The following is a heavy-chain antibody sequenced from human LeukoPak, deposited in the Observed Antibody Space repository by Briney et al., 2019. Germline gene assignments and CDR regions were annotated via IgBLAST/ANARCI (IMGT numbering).Heavy chain of an antibody. J-gene: IGHJ6*03. CDR2: LDSSGST. Sequence: SETLSLTCTVSGGSISSRSGYWGWIRQTPGKGLEWIGNLDSSGSTYYNPSLKSRVTISVGTSKNQFSLNLRSVTAADTAIYFCSRSHDYGGLYFYYYMDVWGKGTTITVSS. CDR1: GGSISSRSGY. V-gene: IGHV4-39*01. D-gene: IGHD4-23*01. CDR3: SRSHDYGGLYFYYYMDV.